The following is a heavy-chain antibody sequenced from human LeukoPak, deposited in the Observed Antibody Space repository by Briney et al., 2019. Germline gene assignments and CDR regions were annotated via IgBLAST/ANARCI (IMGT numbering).Heavy chain of an antibody. D-gene: IGHD2-15*01. CDR3: ATRYCSGGSCSYFDY. J-gene: IGHJ4*02. V-gene: IGHV1-18*04. CDR2: ISAYNGNT. CDR1: GYTFTSYG. Sequence: GASVKVSCKASGYTFTSYGISWVRQAPGQGLEWMGWISAYNGNTNYAQKLQGRVTMTTDTSTSTAYMELRCLRSDDTAVYYCATRYCSGGSCSYFDYWGQGTLVTVSS.